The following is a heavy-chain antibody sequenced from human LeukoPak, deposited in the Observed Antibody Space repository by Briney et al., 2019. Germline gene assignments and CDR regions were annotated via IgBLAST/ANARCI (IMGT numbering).Heavy chain of an antibody. J-gene: IGHJ4*02. V-gene: IGHV3-23*01. Sequence: AGSLRLSCAASGFTFSNYAMSWVRQAPGKGLEWFSTISGGGVSTYYADSVKGRFTISRDISKNTLYLQMNRLRAEDTAVYYCAREILAPGKTHDFWGQGTLVTVSS. CDR2: ISGGGVST. CDR3: AREILAPGKTHDF. CDR1: GFTFSNYA.